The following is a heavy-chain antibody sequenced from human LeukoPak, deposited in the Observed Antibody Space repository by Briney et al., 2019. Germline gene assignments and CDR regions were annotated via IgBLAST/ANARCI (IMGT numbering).Heavy chain of an antibody. Sequence: SVKVSCKASGGTFSSYAISWVRQAPGQGLEWMGGIIPIFGTANYAQKFQGRVTITTDESTSTAYMELSSLRSEDTAVYYCARSPEAYPYYYSYYMAAWGKGTTVTVPS. V-gene: IGHV1-69*05. CDR1: GGTFSSYA. J-gene: IGHJ6*03. CDR3: ARSPEAYPYYYSYYMAA. D-gene: IGHD1-14*01. CDR2: IIPIFGTA.